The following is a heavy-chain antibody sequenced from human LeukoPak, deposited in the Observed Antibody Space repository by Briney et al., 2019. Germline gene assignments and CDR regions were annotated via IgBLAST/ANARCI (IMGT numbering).Heavy chain of an antibody. CDR2: IYYSGST. V-gene: IGHV4-30-4*08. Sequence: SQTLSLTCTVSGGSISSGDYYWSWIRQPPGKGLEWIGYIYYSGSTNYNPSLKSRVTISVDTSKNQFSLKLSSVTAADTAVYYCARAGITRWFDPWGQGTLVTVSS. J-gene: IGHJ5*02. CDR1: GGSISSGDYY. CDR3: ARAGITRWFDP.